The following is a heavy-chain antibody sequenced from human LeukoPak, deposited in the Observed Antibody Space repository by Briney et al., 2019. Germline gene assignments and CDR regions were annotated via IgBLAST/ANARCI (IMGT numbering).Heavy chain of an antibody. CDR3: ARDRVPYYYDSSGAFDI. J-gene: IGHJ3*02. CDR1: GFTFSSYG. D-gene: IGHD3-22*01. V-gene: IGHV3-33*01. CDR2: IWYDGSNK. Sequence: GGSLRLSCAASGFTFSSYGMHWVRQAPGKGLEWVAVIWYDGSNKYYADSVKGRFTISRDNSKNTLYLQMNSLRAEDTAVYYCARDRVPYYYDSSGAFDIWGQGTMVTVSS.